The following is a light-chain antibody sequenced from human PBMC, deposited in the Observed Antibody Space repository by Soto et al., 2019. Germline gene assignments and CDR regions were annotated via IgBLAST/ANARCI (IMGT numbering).Light chain of an antibody. CDR3: SSYTRSSSGV. CDR2: EVR. Sequence: HSVLSQPTYVSEAPVQSITIFFTLTISVVASVNQVSWYQRHPGRNPELHIYEVRLRPTEVSDRGSGSKSGNTASLTISRLEAEGEADYYCSSYTRSSSGVFGHRTQGTVL. J-gene: IGLJ1*01. CDR1: ISVVASVNQ. V-gene: IGLV2-14*03.